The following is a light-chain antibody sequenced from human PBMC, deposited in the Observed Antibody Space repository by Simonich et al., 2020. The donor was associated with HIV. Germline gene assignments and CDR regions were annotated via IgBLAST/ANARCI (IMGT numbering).Light chain of an antibody. CDR1: SSDVAVYNY. V-gene: IGLV2-14*03. CDR2: DVS. CDR3: SSYTSSSTRV. J-gene: IGLJ3*02. Sequence: QSALTQPASVSGSPGQSITLSCTGTSSDVAVYNYVSWYQQNPGNAPKLMIYDVSKRPSGVSNRFSGSKSGNTASLTSSGLQAEDEADYYCSSYTSSSTRVFGGGTKLTVL.